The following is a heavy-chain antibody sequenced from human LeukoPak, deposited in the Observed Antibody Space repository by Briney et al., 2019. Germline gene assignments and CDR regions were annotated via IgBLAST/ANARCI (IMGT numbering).Heavy chain of an antibody. CDR2: IKQDGSEK. D-gene: IGHD4-17*01. V-gene: IGHV3-7*01. CDR1: GFTFSSYW. J-gene: IGHJ3*02. CDR3: ARDTLVYADSPDAFDI. Sequence: GGSLRLSCAASGFTFSSYWMSWVRQAPGKGLEWVANIKQDGSEKYYVDSVKGRFTISRDNAKNSLYLQMNSLRAQDTAVYYCARDTLVYADSPDAFDIWGQGTMVTVSS.